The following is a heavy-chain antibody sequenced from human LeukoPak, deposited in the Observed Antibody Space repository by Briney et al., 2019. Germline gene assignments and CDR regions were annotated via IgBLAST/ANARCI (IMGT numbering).Heavy chain of an antibody. Sequence: GGSLRLSCAASGFTIDDYGMRWVRQAPGRGLEWVSGINWNGGTVYVDSVKGRFTISRDNAKNSLYLQMNSLRAEDTALYYCARAWGCSGRSCQTYYYYYMDVWGKGTTVTVSS. D-gene: IGHD2-15*01. CDR3: ARAWGCSGRSCQTYYYYYMDV. V-gene: IGHV3-20*04. J-gene: IGHJ6*03. CDR1: GFTIDDYG. CDR2: INWNGGT.